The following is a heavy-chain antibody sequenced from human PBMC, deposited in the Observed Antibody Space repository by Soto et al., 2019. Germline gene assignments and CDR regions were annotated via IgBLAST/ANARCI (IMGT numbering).Heavy chain of an antibody. CDR3: ARRQALEFSSSPIWDN. CDR1: SGSISSTIYS. J-gene: IGHJ4*02. D-gene: IGHD6-6*01. V-gene: IGHV4-39*01. CDR2: IFYSGST. Sequence: SETLSLTCTVSSGSISSTIYSWDWIRQPPGKGLEWIGSIFYSGSTYYNPSLKSRVTISVDTSNNQFSLTLTSVTAADTAVYYCARRQALEFSSSPIWDNWGQGTLVTVSS.